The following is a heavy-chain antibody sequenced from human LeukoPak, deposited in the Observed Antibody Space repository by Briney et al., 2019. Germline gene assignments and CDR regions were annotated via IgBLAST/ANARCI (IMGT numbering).Heavy chain of an antibody. V-gene: IGHV4-39*01. J-gene: IGHJ4*02. CDR1: GGSISRDY. D-gene: IGHD4-17*01. CDR3: GRHVAYAPFDI. Sequence: SETLSLTCTVFGGSISRDYWGWIRQPPGKGLEWLGSWSTSYESSRESRVTISVDASKNQFSLRLSSLTAADTAVYYCGRHVAYAPFDIWGQGTLVTVSS. CDR2: WST.